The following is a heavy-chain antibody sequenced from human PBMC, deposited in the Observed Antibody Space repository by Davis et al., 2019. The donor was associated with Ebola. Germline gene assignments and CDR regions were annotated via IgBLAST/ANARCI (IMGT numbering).Heavy chain of an antibody. V-gene: IGHV3-23*01. Sequence: GGSLRLSCAASGFTVNSNYMNWVRQAPGKGLEWVSAISGRGGSTYYADSVKGRFTISRDNSKNTLYLQMNSLRVDDTAVYFCARDGPNYDVDYWGQGTLVTVSA. CDR3: ARDGPNYDVDY. CDR2: ISGRGGST. CDR1: GFTVNSNY. D-gene: IGHD3-22*01. J-gene: IGHJ4*02.